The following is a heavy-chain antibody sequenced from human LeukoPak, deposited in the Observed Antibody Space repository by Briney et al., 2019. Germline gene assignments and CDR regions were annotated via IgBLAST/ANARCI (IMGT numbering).Heavy chain of an antibody. CDR3: ARRVIADRSAFDT. CDR1: GFTFSDYY. D-gene: IGHD2-21*01. CDR2: ISSSGSTI. V-gene: IGHV3-11*04. J-gene: IGHJ3*02. Sequence: GGSLRLSCAASGFTFSDYYMSWIRQAPGKGLEWVSYISSSGSTIYYADSVKGRFTISRDNAKNSLYLQMNNLRAEDTAVYYCARRVIADRSAFDTWGQGTMVTVSS.